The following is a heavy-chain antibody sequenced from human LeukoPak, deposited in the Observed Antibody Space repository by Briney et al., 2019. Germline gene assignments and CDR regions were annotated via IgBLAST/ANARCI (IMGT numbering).Heavy chain of an antibody. CDR2: IKQDGSEK. Sequence: GGSLRLSCAASGFTFSSYWMSWVRQAPGKGLEWVANIKQDGSEKYYVDSVEGRFTISRDNAKNSLYLQMNSLRAEDTAVYYCARDRYGGNSGPTFDYWGQGTLVTVSS. J-gene: IGHJ4*02. CDR1: GFTFSSYW. V-gene: IGHV3-7*01. D-gene: IGHD4-23*01. CDR3: ARDRYGGNSGPTFDY.